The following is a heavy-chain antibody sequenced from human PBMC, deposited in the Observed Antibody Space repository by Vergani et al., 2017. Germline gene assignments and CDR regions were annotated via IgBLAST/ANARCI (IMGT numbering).Heavy chain of an antibody. J-gene: IGHJ6*03. CDR3: ATDRQKNYFYFYMDV. CDR1: GGSISGGGYY. V-gene: IGHV4-31*03. Sequence: VRLQESGPGLLKPSQTLSLTCTVSGGSISGGGYYWNWIRQRPGKGLEWIGYIHNSGSTYYKPSLESRLTLSLDTSKNQFSLKLSSVTAADTAVYYCATDRQKNYFYFYMDVWGKGTTVTVSS. CDR2: IHNSGST.